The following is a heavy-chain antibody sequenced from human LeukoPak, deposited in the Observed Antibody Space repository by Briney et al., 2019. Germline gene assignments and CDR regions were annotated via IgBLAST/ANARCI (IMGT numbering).Heavy chain of an antibody. Sequence: ASVKVSCKASGYTFTSYGISWVRQAPGQGLEWMGRIIPIFGTANYAQKFQGRVTITTDESTSTAYMELSSLRSEDTAVYYCARDLVNWNYSFAGDATASFDPWGQGTLVTVSS. CDR2: IIPIFGTA. J-gene: IGHJ5*02. CDR3: ARDLVNWNYSFAGDATASFDP. D-gene: IGHD1-7*01. V-gene: IGHV1-69*05. CDR1: GYTFTSYG.